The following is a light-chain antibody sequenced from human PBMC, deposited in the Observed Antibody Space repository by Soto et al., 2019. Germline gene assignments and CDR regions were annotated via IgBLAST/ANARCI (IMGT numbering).Light chain of an antibody. CDR3: YSYAGDNTWTWV. J-gene: IGLJ3*02. Sequence: QSALTQPPSASGSPGQSVTISCTGTSSDIGTYNFVSWFQRHPGKAPKLLISEVSKRASGVPNRFSGSKSGNTASLTVSGLQAEDEADYYCYSYAGDNTWTWVFGGGTKLTVL. CDR1: SSDIGTYNF. CDR2: EVS. V-gene: IGLV2-8*01.